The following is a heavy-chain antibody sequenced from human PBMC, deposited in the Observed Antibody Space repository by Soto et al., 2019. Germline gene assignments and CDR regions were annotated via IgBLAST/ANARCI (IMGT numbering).Heavy chain of an antibody. V-gene: IGHV4-59*01. CDR2: IYYSGSS. J-gene: IGHJ6*04. CDR3: ARDLAGYFGSVDV. Sequence: ETLSLTCTVSGGSISNYYWSWIRQPPGKGLEWIGYIYYSGSSDYNPSLKSRVTISLDTSKNQFALKLSSVTAADTALYFCARDLAGYFGSVDVWGKGTTVTVSS. D-gene: IGHD3-10*01. CDR1: GGSISNYY.